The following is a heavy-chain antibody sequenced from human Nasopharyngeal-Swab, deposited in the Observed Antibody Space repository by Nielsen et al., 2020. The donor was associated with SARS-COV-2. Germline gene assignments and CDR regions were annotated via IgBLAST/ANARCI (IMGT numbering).Heavy chain of an antibody. J-gene: IGHJ6*03. Sequence: SETLSLTCTVSGGSISSYYWSWIRQPPGKGLAWIGYIYYSGSTNYNPSLKSRVTISVDTSKNQFSLKLSSVTAADTAVYYCARVLIAARYYYYMDVWGKGTTVTVSS. CDR1: GGSISSYY. V-gene: IGHV4-59*01. D-gene: IGHD6-6*01. CDR2: IYYSGST. CDR3: ARVLIAARYYYYMDV.